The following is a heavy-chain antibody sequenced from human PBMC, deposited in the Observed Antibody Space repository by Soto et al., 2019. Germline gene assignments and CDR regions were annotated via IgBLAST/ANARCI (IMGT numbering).Heavy chain of an antibody. CDR3: ARDRRMVEGVVSWFDP. CDR2: IKQDGSEK. Sequence: EVQLVESGGGLVQPGGSLRLSCAASGFTFSSYWMSWVRQAPGKGLEWVANIKQDGSEKYYVDSVKGRFTISRDNAKNSLYLQMNSLRAEDTAVYCCARDRRMVEGVVSWFDPWGQGTLVTVSS. V-gene: IGHV3-7*03. CDR1: GFTFSSYW. D-gene: IGHD2-15*01. J-gene: IGHJ5*02.